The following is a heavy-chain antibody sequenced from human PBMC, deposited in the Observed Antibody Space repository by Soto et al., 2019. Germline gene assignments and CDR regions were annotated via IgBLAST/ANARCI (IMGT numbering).Heavy chain of an antibody. CDR3: ASTSTTVNYYYYGMDV. Sequence: GASVKVSCKASGGTFSSYAISWVLQAPGQGLEWMGGIIPIFGTANYAQKFQGRVTITADESTSTAYMELSSLRSEDTAVYYCASTSTTVNYYYYGMDVWGQGTTVTVSS. CDR1: GGTFSSYA. D-gene: IGHD4-17*01. CDR2: IIPIFGTA. V-gene: IGHV1-69*13. J-gene: IGHJ6*02.